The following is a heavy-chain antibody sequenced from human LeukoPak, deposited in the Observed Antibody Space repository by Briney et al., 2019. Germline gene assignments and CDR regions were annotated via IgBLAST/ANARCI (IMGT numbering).Heavy chain of an antibody. CDR3: AKEESRGYSYGYNAFDI. D-gene: IGHD5-18*01. J-gene: IGHJ3*02. V-gene: IGHV3-9*01. Sequence: GRSLRLSCAASGFTFDDYAMHWVRQAPGKGLEWVSGISWNSGSIGYADSVKGRFTTSRDNAKNSLYLQMNSLRAEDTALYYCAKEESRGYSYGYNAFDIWGQGTMVTVSS. CDR2: ISWNSGSI. CDR1: GFTFDDYA.